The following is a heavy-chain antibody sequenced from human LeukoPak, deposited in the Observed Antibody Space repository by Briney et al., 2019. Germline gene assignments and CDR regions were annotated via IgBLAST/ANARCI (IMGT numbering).Heavy chain of an antibody. V-gene: IGHV4-4*07. CDR3: ARGGNIFWSGYYDYFDS. D-gene: IGHD3-3*01. CDR2: IYTSGRT. Sequence: SQTLSLTCTVSGGSIHSYYWNWIRQPAGKGLEWIGRIYTSGRTIYNPSLKSRVTMSVDASKNLLSLKVTSVNAADTAVYYCARGGNIFWSGYYDYFDSWGQGTLVIVSS. J-gene: IGHJ4*02. CDR1: GGSIHSYY.